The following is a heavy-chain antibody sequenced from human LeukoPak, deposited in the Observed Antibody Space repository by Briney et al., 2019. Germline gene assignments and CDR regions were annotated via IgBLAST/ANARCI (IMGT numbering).Heavy chain of an antibody. Sequence: ASVKVSCKASGYTFTSYYMHWVRQAPGQGLEWMGIINPSGGSTSYAQKFQGRVTMTRDTSTSTVYMELSSLRSEDTVVYYCARDHSPTYYYDSSGYDNFDYWGQGTLVTVSS. CDR2: INPSGGST. CDR3: ARDHSPTYYYDSSGYDNFDY. J-gene: IGHJ4*02. V-gene: IGHV1-46*01. D-gene: IGHD3-22*01. CDR1: GYTFTSYY.